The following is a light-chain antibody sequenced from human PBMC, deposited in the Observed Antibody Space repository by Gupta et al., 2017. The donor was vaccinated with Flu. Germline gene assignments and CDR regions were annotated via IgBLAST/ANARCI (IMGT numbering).Light chain of an antibody. Sequence: GDRVTITCRASQSISSWLAWYLQKPGKAPKLLIYKASTLDSGVPSRFSGSGSGTEFTLTISSLQPDDFATYYCQQYNTYSRTFGQGTKVEI. CDR1: QSISSW. CDR2: KAS. V-gene: IGKV1-5*03. CDR3: QQYNTYSRT. J-gene: IGKJ1*01.